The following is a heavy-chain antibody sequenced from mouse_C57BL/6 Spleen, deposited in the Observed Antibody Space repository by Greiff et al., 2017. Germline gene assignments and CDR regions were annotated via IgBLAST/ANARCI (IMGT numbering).Heavy chain of an antibody. Sequence: VQVVESGPELVKPGASVKISCKASGYAFSSSWMNWVKQRPGKGLEWIGRIYPGDGDTNYNGKFKGKATLTADKSSSTAYMQLSSLTSEDSAVYFCAMYGNSPWFAYWGQGTLVTVSA. CDR3: AMYGNSPWFAY. CDR2: IYPGDGDT. V-gene: IGHV1-82*01. J-gene: IGHJ3*01. D-gene: IGHD2-10*02. CDR1: GYAFSSSW.